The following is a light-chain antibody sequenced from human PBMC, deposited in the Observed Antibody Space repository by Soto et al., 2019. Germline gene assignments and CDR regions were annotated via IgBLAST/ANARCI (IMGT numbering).Light chain of an antibody. CDR3: QQYNSYTYT. CDR2: DAS. V-gene: IGKV1-5*01. Sequence: DIQMTQSPSTLSASVGDRVTITCRARQSISVWLAWYQQKPGKAPKLLIYDASSLESGVPSRFSGSGSGTEFTLTISSLQPDDFATYYCQQYNSYTYTFGQGTKLEIK. CDR1: QSISVW. J-gene: IGKJ2*01.